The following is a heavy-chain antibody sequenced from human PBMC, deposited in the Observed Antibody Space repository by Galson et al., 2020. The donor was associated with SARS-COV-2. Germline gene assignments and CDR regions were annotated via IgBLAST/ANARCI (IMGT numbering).Heavy chain of an antibody. CDR2: ISYDGSNK. V-gene: IGHV3-30*03. CDR1: GFTFSSYG. CDR3: ARLLYGTVFYFDY. J-gene: IGHJ4*02. D-gene: IGHD2-2*02. Sequence: GESLKISCAASGFTFSSYGMHWVRQAPGKGLEWVAVISYDGSNKYYADSVKGRFTISRDNSKNTLYLQMNSLRAEDTAVYYCARLLYGTVFYFDYWGQGTLVTVSS.